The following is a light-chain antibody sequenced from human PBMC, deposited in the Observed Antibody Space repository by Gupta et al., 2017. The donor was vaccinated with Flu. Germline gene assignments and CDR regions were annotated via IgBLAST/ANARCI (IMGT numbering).Light chain of an antibody. CDR3: QAWDSSTSVV. J-gene: IGLJ2*01. CDR2: QDS. V-gene: IGLV3-1*01. CDR1: KLGDKY. Sequence: SYELTQPPSVSVSPGQTARITCSGDKLGDKYACWYQQKPGQSPVLVIYQDSKRPSRIPERFSGSNSGNTATLTIRGTQAMDEADYYCQAWDSSTSVVFGGGTKLTVL.